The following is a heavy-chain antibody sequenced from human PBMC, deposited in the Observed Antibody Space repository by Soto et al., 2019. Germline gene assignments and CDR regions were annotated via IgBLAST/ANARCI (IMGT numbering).Heavy chain of an antibody. CDR1: GGSISSYY. D-gene: IGHD4-4*01. J-gene: IGHJ5*02. CDR3: ARASNYWFDP. Sequence: PSETLSLTCTVSGGSISSYYWSWIRQPPGKGLEWIGYIYYSGSTNYNPSLKSRVTISVDTSKNQFSLKLSSVTAADTAVYYCARASNYWFDPWGQGTLVIVSS. V-gene: IGHV4-59*08. CDR2: IYYSGST.